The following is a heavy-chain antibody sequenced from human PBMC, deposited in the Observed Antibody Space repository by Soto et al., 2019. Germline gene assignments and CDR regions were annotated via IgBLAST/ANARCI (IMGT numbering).Heavy chain of an antibody. CDR3: ARSQGSSTSLEIYYYYYYGMDV. J-gene: IGHJ6*02. Sequence: QVQLVQSGAEVKKPGSSVKVSCKASGGTFSSYAISWVRQAPGQGLEWMGGIIPISGTANYAQKFQGRVTITVDESTNTAYMELNSLRSEVTAVYYCARSQGSSTSLEIYYYYYYGMDVWGQGTTVTVSS. CDR2: IIPISGTA. V-gene: IGHV1-69*01. D-gene: IGHD2-2*01. CDR1: GGTFSSYA.